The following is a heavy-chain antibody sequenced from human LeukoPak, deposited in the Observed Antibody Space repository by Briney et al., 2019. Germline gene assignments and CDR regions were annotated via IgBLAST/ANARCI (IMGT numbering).Heavy chain of an antibody. CDR3: AKDKGPDYYYYYMDV. J-gene: IGHJ6*03. Sequence: GRSLRLYCAASGFTFDDYAMHWVRQAPGKGLEWVSGISWNSGSIGYADSVKGRFTIPRDNAKNSLYLQMNSLRAEDMALYYCAKDKGPDYYYYYMDVWGKGTTVTVSS. V-gene: IGHV3-9*03. CDR1: GFTFDDYA. CDR2: ISWNSGSI.